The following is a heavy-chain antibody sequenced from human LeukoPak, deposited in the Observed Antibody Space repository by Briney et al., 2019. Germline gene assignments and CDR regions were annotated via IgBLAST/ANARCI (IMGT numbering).Heavy chain of an antibody. CDR1: GFTFSNYN. Sequence: GGSLRLSCAASGFTFSNYNMNWVRQAPGKGLEWISYISSSDRTTNYADSVKGRFTISRDNAKNSLYLQMNSLKDGDAAVYYCATSGTYRFDYWGQGTLVTVSS. CDR3: ATSGTYRFDY. CDR2: ISSSDRTT. V-gene: IGHV3-48*02. J-gene: IGHJ4*02. D-gene: IGHD1-26*01.